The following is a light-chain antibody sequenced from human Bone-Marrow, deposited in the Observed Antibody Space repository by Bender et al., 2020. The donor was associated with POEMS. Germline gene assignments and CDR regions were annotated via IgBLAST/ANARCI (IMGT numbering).Light chain of an antibody. Sequence: QSALTQPASVSASPGQSITISCTGISSDLGDSNYVSWYQHHPGKAPQLLIYDVFSRPSEVSDRFSGSNSGNTASLTISGLQAEDEADYYCASYTATNLISFGGGTRLTVL. V-gene: IGLV2-14*01. CDR1: SSDLGDSNY. J-gene: IGLJ2*01. CDR2: DVF. CDR3: ASYTATNLIS.